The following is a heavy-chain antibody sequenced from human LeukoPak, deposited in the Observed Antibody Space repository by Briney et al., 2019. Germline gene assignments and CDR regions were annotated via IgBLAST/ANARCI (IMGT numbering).Heavy chain of an antibody. CDR3: ARDYGGNSGDFDY. D-gene: IGHD4-23*01. V-gene: IGHV3-74*01. CDR2: INTDGRTA. J-gene: IGHJ4*02. Sequence: GGSLRLSCAASGFTFNNYWIHGVRQAPGKGLVWVSRINTDGRTATYADSVKGRFTISRDNAKNTVHLQMNSLRAEDTAVYYCARDYGGNSGDFDYWGQGTLVTVS. CDR1: GFTFNNYW.